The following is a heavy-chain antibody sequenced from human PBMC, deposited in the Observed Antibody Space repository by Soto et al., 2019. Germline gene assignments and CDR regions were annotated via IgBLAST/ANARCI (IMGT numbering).Heavy chain of an antibody. D-gene: IGHD2-15*01. Sequence: GGSLRLSCAASGFTFDDYAMHWVRQAPGKGLEWVSGISWNSGSIGYADSVKGRFTISRDNAKNSLYLQMNSLRAEDTALYYCAKDMSRGQIVVVVAVAFDIWGQGTMVTVSS. CDR1: GFTFDDYA. CDR2: ISWNSGSI. CDR3: AKDMSRGQIVVVVAVAFDI. J-gene: IGHJ3*02. V-gene: IGHV3-9*01.